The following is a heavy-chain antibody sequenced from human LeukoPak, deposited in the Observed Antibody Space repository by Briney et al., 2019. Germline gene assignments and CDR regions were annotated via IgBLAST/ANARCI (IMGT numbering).Heavy chain of an antibody. J-gene: IGHJ4*02. CDR1: GYTFSNYW. V-gene: IGHV3-7*04. D-gene: IGHD4-17*01. CDR3: ARVPATVKADY. CDR2: INQDGSAQ. Sequence: GGSLRLSCAASGYTFSNYWMSWVRQAPGKGLEWVANINQDGSAQYYVECVKGRFTISRDNAKSSLFLQMNSLRGEDTAVYYCARVPATVKADYWGQGTLVTVPS.